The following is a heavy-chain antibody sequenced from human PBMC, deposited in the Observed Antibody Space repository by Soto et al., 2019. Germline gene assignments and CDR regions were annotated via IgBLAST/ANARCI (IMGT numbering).Heavy chain of an antibody. V-gene: IGHV3-13*05. CDR1: GFTFSSYD. Sequence: ESGGGLVQPGGSLRLSCAASGFTFSSYDMHWVRQATGNGLEWVSAIGTAGDPYYPGSVKGRFTISRENAKNSLYLQMNSLRAGDTAVYYCARALAAAGTDYYYYGMDVWGQGTTVTVSS. CDR3: ARALAAAGTDYYYYGMDV. D-gene: IGHD6-13*01. CDR2: IGTAGDP. J-gene: IGHJ6*02.